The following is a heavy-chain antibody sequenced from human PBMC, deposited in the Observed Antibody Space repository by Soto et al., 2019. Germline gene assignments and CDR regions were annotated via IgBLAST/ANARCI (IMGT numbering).Heavy chain of an antibody. CDR2: IYYSGST. D-gene: IGHD4-17*01. V-gene: IGHV4-30-4*01. CDR1: GGSISSGDYY. J-gene: IGHJ4*02. CDR3: ARSHTTVTSYDY. Sequence: PSETLSLTCTVSGGSISSGDYYWSWIRQPPGKGLEWIGYIYYSGSTYYNPSLKSRVTISVDTSKNQFSLKLSSVTAADTAVYYCARSHTTVTSYDYWGQGTLVTVSS.